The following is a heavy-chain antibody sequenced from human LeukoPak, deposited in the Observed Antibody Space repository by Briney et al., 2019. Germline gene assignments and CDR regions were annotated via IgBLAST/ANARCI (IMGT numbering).Heavy chain of an antibody. V-gene: IGHV3-7*01. J-gene: IGHJ4*02. CDR2: IKQNGSEK. CDR3: ARQGGSGAFDY. CDR1: GFTFSSYW. Sequence: PGGSLRLSCAASGFTFSSYWMSWVRQAPGKGLEWVANIKQNGSEKYYVDSVKGRFTISRDNAKNSLYLQMNSLRAEDTAVYYCARQGGSGAFDYWGQGTLVTVSS. D-gene: IGHD5-12*01.